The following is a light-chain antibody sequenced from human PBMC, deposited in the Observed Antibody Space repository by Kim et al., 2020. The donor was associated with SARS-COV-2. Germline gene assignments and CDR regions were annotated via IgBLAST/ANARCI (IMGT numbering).Light chain of an antibody. CDR2: AAS. V-gene: IGKV1-39*01. CDR3: QQSYGISWT. J-gene: IGKJ1*01. CDR1: QSISTY. Sequence: DIQMTQSPSSLSASVGDRVTITCRASQSISTYLNWFQQKPGKPPKLLIYAASNLQSGVPSRFSGSGSGTDFTLTISSLQAEDFASYYCQQSYGISWTFGEGTKVDIK.